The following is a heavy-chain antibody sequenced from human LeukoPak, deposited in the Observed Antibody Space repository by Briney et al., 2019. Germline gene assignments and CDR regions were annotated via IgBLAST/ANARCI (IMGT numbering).Heavy chain of an antibody. V-gene: IGHV4-59*01. Sequence: AETLSLTCTVSGVSISSYYWSWIRQPPGKGLEWIGYIFYDGSNNYNPSLKNRVTISVNTSNNQFSLKLSTVTAADTAEYYCTRPYCWDSSGSPDYWGQGTLVTVSS. CDR1: GVSISSYY. D-gene: IGHD3-22*01. J-gene: IGHJ4*02. CDR3: TRPYCWDSSGSPDY. CDR2: IFYDGSN.